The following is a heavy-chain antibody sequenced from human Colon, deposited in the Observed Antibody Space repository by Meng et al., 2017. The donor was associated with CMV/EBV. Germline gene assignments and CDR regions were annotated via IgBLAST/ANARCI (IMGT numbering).Heavy chain of an antibody. Sequence: QVQLGQLGTGVKKPGAAVKFSCKTSGYTFTNFGISWVRQAPGQGLEWMAYISPYNGDTNYAQRFQGRVALTTDTSTSTVYMELGSLTSDDTAMYYCARELARGGYWGQGTLVTVSS. CDR1: GYTFTNFG. J-gene: IGHJ4*02. V-gene: IGHV1-18*01. CDR3: ARELARGGY. CDR2: ISPYNGDT.